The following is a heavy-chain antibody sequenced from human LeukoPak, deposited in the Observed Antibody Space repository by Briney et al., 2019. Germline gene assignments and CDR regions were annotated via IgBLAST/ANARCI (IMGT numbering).Heavy chain of an antibody. CDR2: IIPIFGTA. D-gene: IGHD2/OR15-2a*01. CDR3: ARDRPRSRGIFDY. CDR1: GGTFSSYA. V-gene: IGHV1-69*05. J-gene: IGHJ4*02. Sequence: ASVKVSCKASGGTFSSYAISWVRQAPGQGLEWMGGIIPIFGTANYAQKLQGRVTMTTDTSTSTAYMELRSLRSDDTAVYYCARDRPRSRGIFDYWGQGTLVTVSS.